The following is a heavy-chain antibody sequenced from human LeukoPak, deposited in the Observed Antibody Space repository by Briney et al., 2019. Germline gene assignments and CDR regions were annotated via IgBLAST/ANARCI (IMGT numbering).Heavy chain of an antibody. CDR3: ARDDGFYSDSSFQDY. V-gene: IGHV3-74*01. Sequence: PGGSLRLSCAASGFTFSYYWMHWVRQAPGKGLVWVSRISDDGSRTTYADSVKGRFAISRDNAKNTLYSQMNSLRAEDTAVYYCARDDGFYSDSSFQDYWGQGTLVTVSS. CDR2: ISDDGSRT. J-gene: IGHJ4*02. D-gene: IGHD2/OR15-2a*01. CDR1: GFTFSYYW.